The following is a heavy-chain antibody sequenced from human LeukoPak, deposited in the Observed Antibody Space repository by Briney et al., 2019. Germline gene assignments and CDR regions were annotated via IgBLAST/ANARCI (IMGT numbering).Heavy chain of an antibody. D-gene: IGHD3-3*01. CDR2: IRSKANSYAT. CDR1: GFTFSGSA. J-gene: IGHJ6*03. V-gene: IGHV3-73*01. CDR3: TGRGTILGYYYYMDV. Sequence: GGSLRLSCAASGFTFSGSAMHWVRQASGKGLEWVGRIRSKANSYATAYAASVKGRFTISRDDSKNTAYLQMNSLKTEDTAVYYCTGRGTILGYYYYMDVWGKGTTVTVSS.